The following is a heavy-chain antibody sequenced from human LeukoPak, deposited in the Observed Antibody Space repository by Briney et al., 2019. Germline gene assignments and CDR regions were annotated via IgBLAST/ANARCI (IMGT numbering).Heavy chain of an antibody. CDR2: IYYSGST. CDR1: GDSISSTSYY. D-gene: IGHD6-19*01. V-gene: IGHV4-39*07. CDR3: WGGSHSTYSSGWYPFDY. J-gene: IGHJ4*02. Sequence: SETLSLTCTVSGDSISSTSYYWGWIRQPPGKGLEWITTIYYSGSTYYNPSLKSRVTISLDTSKNQFSLKLSSLTAADTAVYYCWGGSHSTYSSGWYPFDYWGQGTLVTVSS.